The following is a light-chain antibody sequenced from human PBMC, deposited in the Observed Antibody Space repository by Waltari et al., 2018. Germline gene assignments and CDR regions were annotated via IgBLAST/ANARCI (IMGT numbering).Light chain of an antibody. CDR1: GSHF. CDR3: QSFDDGLSAPWM. Sequence: QPVLAQPPSVSGAPGQRVTISCIVRGSHFVHWYHQVPGRAPKLLIFANTFRASGVPDRFSGSRSGTSASLAISGLQPEDEGAYYCQSFDDGLSAPWMFGGGTKVTVL. CDR2: ANT. J-gene: IGLJ3*02. V-gene: IGLV1-40*01.